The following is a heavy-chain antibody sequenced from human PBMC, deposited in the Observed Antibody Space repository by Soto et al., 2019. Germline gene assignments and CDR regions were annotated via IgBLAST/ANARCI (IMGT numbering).Heavy chain of an antibody. CDR3: ATGLLRYYAY. V-gene: IGHV3-15*01. Sequence: SLRLSFAASGINFSRAWMSWVRQAPGKGLEWVGRIKSKFDGETIDYAAPVKGRFTISRDDSKNIVYLQMNSLNTEDTAVYYCATGLLRYYAYWGHGTLVTVSS. CDR1: GINFSRAW. CDR2: IKSKFDGETI. D-gene: IGHD3-9*01. J-gene: IGHJ4*01.